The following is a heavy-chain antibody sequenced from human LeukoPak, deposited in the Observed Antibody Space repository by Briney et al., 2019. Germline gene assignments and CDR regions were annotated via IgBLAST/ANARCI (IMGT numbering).Heavy chain of an antibody. CDR1: GGTFSSYA. CDR2: IIPIFGTA. V-gene: IGHV1-69*13. J-gene: IGHJ4*02. Sequence: ASVKVSCKASGGTFSSYAISWVRQAPGQGLEWMGGIIPIFGTANYAQKFQGRVTITADEPTSTAYMELSSLRSEDTAVYYCARTKADRHYDILTSIDYGGQGTLVTVSS. D-gene: IGHD3-9*01. CDR3: ARTKADRHYDILTSIDY.